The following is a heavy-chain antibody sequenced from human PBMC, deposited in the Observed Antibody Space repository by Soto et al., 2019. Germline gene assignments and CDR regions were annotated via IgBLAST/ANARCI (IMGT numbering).Heavy chain of an antibody. CDR1: GFTFSSYG. V-gene: IGHV3-30*03. D-gene: IGHD3-22*01. Sequence: QVQLVESGGGVVQPGRSLRLSSAASGFTFSSYGMHWVRQAPGKGLEWVAVISYDGSNKYYADSVKGRFTISRDNSKNTLYLQMNSLRAEDTAVYYCAGYYYDSSHWGQGTLVTVSS. CDR2: ISYDGSNK. J-gene: IGHJ4*02. CDR3: AGYYYDSSH.